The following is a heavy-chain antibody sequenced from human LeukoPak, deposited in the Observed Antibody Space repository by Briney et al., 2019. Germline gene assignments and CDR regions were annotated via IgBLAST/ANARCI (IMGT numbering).Heavy chain of an antibody. CDR2: ITRSSYI. CDR1: GFTFNTYS. V-gene: IGHV3-21*01. J-gene: IGHJ4*02. Sequence: PGGSLRLSCAASGFTFNTYSMNWVRQAPGKGLEWVSSITRSSYIYYADSVKGRFTTSRDNAKSSLYLQMNSLRAEDTAVYYCGRGHWGLDYWGQGALVTVSS. CDR3: GRGHWGLDY. D-gene: IGHD7-27*01.